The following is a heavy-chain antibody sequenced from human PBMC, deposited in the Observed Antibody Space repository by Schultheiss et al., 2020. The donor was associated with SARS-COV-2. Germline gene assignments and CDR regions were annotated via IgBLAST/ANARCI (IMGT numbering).Heavy chain of an antibody. J-gene: IGHJ5*02. Sequence: SETLSLTCTVSGGSVSSGSSYWGWIRQPPGKGLEWIGSVHYSGNTYYNPSLKSRVTISVDTSKNQFSLKLDSVTAADTAMYYCARGPHSASWYDPPWFDPWGQGTLVTVSS. D-gene: IGHD6-13*01. CDR1: GGSVSSGSSY. V-gene: IGHV4-39*07. CDR2: VHYSGNT. CDR3: ARGPHSASWYDPPWFDP.